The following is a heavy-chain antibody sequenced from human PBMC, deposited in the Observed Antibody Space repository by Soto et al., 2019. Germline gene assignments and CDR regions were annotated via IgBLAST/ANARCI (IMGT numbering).Heavy chain of an antibody. Sequence: ESGGGVVQPGRSLRLSCAASGFTFSSYGMHWVRQAPGKGLEWVAVIWYDGSNKYYADSVKGRFTISRDNSKNTLYLQMNSLRAEDTAVYYCARDGSGGYDSSGYDYWGQGTLVTVSS. V-gene: IGHV3-33*01. CDR1: GFTFSSYG. CDR2: IWYDGSNK. CDR3: ARDGSGGYDSSGYDY. D-gene: IGHD3-22*01. J-gene: IGHJ4*02.